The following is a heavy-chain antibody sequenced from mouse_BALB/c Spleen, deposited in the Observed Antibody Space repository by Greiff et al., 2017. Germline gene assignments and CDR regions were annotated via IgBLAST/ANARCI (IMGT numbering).Heavy chain of an antibody. D-gene: IGHD2-4*01. CDR1: GFTFSSYT. CDR3: TRENYDYFDY. Sequence: EVHLVESGGGLVKPGGSLKLSCAASGFTFSSYTMSWVRQTPEQRLEWVATISSGGSYTYYPDSVKGRSTIARDNAKNTLYLQMSRLKAEDTAMYCCTRENYDYFDYWGQGTTLTVSS. CDR2: ISSGGSYT. V-gene: IGHV5-6-4*01. J-gene: IGHJ2*01.